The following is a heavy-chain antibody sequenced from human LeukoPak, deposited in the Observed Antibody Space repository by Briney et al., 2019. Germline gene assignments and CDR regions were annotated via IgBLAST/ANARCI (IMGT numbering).Heavy chain of an antibody. CDR1: GFTFGSYS. Sequence: GGSLRLSCAASGFTFGSYSMNWVRQAPGKGLEWVSSISSSSSYIYYADSVKGRFTISRDNAKNSLYLQMNSLRAEDTAVYYCARGSSGSYALDYWGQGTLVTVSS. CDR3: ARGSSGSYALDY. V-gene: IGHV3-21*01. J-gene: IGHJ4*02. D-gene: IGHD1-26*01. CDR2: ISSSSSYI.